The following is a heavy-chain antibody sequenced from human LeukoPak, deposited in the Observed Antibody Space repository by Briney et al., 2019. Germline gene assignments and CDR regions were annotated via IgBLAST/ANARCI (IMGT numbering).Heavy chain of an antibody. CDR2: TYYSGST. CDR1: GGSISSSSYY. D-gene: IGHD3-10*01. J-gene: IGHJ4*02. V-gene: IGHV4-39*01. CDR3: ARRVYYYGSGSYSYYFDY. Sequence: SETLSLTCTVSGGSISSSSYYWGWIRQPPGKGLEWIGSTYYSGSTYYNPSLKSRVTISVDTSKNQFSLKLSSVTAADTAVYYCARRVYYYGSGSYSYYFDYWGQGTLVTVSS.